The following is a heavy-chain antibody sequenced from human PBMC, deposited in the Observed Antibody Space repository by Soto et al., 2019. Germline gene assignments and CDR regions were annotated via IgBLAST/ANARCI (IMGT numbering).Heavy chain of an antibody. Sequence: EVQLLESGGGLVQPGGSLRLSCAASGFTFSSYAMNWVRQAPGKGLEWVSAISASGVDTYYADSVKGRFTISRDNAKNSLYLQMNSLRAEDTAVYYCARAHDYGDYVRPMEAFDVWGQGTMVTVSS. V-gene: IGHV3-23*01. CDR2: ISASGVDT. D-gene: IGHD4-17*01. CDR3: ARAHDYGDYVRPMEAFDV. J-gene: IGHJ3*01. CDR1: GFTFSSYA.